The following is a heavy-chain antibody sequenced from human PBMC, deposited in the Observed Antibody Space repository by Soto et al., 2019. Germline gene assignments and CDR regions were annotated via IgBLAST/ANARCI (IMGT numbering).Heavy chain of an antibody. V-gene: IGHV4-39*01. Sequence: QLQLQESGPGLVKPSETLSLTCTVSGGSISSSSYYWGWIRQPPGKGLEWIGSIYYSGSTYYNPSLKSRVTISVDTSKNQFSLKLSSVTAADTAVYYCARRSGYSSSWTRRFDYWGQGTLVTVSS. CDR3: ARRSGYSSSWTRRFDY. J-gene: IGHJ4*02. D-gene: IGHD6-13*01. CDR2: IYYSGST. CDR1: GGSISSSSYY.